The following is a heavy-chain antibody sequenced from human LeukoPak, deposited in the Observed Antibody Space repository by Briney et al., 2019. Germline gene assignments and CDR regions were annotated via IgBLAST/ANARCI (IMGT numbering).Heavy chain of an antibody. CDR2: IYTSGST. CDR1: GGSFSDYY. V-gene: IGHV4-59*10. D-gene: IGHD5-24*01. CDR3: AGGYKYAYYNYYYMDV. Sequence: SETLSLTCGVHGGSFSDYYWSWIRQSPGKGLEWIGRIYTSGSTNYNPSLKSRVTMSVDTSKNQFSLKLSSVTAADTAVYYCAGGYKYAYYNYYYMDVWGKGTTVTVSS. J-gene: IGHJ6*03.